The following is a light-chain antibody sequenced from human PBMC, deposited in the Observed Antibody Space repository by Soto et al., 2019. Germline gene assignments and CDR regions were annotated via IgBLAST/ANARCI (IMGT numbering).Light chain of an antibody. J-gene: IGKJ4*01. V-gene: IGKV3-20*01. Sequence: EIVMTQSPATLSVSPGERVTLSCRASQSVTSTLAWYQQKPGQAPRLLIYGASSRAAGISHRFSGSGSGTDFTLTISRLEPEDFAVYYCQQYGSSPSFGGGTKVDI. CDR3: QQYGSSPS. CDR2: GAS. CDR1: QSVTST.